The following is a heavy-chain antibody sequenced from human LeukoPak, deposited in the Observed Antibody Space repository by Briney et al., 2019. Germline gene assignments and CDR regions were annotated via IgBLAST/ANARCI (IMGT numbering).Heavy chain of an antibody. CDR2: ISGSGGST. J-gene: IGHJ4*02. CDR1: GFTFSSYA. V-gene: IGHV3-23*01. Sequence: GGSLRLSCAASGFTFSSYAMSWVRQAPGQGLEWVSVISGSGGSTYYADFVKGRFTISRANSKNTLYLQMNSLRAEDTVVYYCAKDSRGSGGWIQLRLHENYFDNWGQGTLVTVSS. CDR3: AKDSRGSGGWIQLRLHENYFDN. D-gene: IGHD5-18*01.